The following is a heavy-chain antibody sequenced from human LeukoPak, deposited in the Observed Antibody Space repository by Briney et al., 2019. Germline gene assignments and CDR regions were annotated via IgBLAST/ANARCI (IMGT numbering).Heavy chain of an antibody. Sequence: PGGSLRLSCAASGFTVSSNYMSWVRQAPGKGLEWVSVIYSGGSTYYTDSVKGRFTISRDNSKNTLYLEMNSLRAEDTAVYYCARVDLGTENFAYWGQGTLVTVSS. D-gene: IGHD1-14*01. CDR2: IYSGGST. CDR3: ARVDLGTENFAY. V-gene: IGHV3-53*01. CDR1: GFTVSSNY. J-gene: IGHJ4*02.